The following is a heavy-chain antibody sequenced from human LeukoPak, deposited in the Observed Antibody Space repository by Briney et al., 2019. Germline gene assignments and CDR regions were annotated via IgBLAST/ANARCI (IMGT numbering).Heavy chain of an antibody. CDR3: ARVCSSASCYNNY. CDR2: ISAYNGNT. D-gene: IGHD2-2*02. CDR1: GYTFNNYG. V-gene: IGHV1-18*01. J-gene: IGHJ4*02. Sequence: GASVKVSCKASGYTFNNYGISWVRQAPGQGLEWMGWISAYNGNTNYAQKLQGRVTMTTDTSTSTGYMELRSLRSDDTAVYYCARVCSSASCYNNYWGQGTLVTVSS.